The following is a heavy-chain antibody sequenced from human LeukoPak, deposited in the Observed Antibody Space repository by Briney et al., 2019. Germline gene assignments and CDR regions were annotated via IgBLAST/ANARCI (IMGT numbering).Heavy chain of an antibody. CDR3: ARDPGSITGTTAGGYFDY. J-gene: IGHJ4*02. Sequence: GGSLRLSCAASGYTLSSNYMSWVRGSPGGGLEWVSDIYSSGSTYYADSVKCRFTLSRDNSKITLYHQMNSLRAEDTAVYYCARDPGSITGTTAGGYFDYWGQRTLVTVSS. V-gene: IGHV3-66*03. CDR1: GYTLSSNY. CDR2: IYSSGST. D-gene: IGHD1-20*01.